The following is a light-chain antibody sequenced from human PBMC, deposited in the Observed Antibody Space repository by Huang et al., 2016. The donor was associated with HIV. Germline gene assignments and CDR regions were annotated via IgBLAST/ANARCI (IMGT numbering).Light chain of an antibody. CDR1: QGIGKS. Sequence: DIQMTQSPSSLSASVGDRVTITCRASQGIGKSLAWYQQKPEKAPMLLLYATSTLENGVPSRFSGSGSGTHYTLTINTLQPEDIASYYCQQYHSLPWTFGQGTKVEIK. CDR2: ATS. J-gene: IGKJ1*01. V-gene: IGKV1-NL1*01. CDR3: QQYHSLPWT.